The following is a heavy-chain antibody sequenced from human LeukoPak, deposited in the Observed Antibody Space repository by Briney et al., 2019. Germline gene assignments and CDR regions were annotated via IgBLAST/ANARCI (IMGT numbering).Heavy chain of an antibody. Sequence: ASVKVSCKASGYTFTSYYMHWVRQAPGQGLEWMGIINPSGGSTSYAQKFQGRVTMTTDTTTSTAYMELRSLRSDDTAVYYCARDRYSSSWYVFDYWGQGTLVTVSS. CDR2: INPSGGST. V-gene: IGHV1-46*01. D-gene: IGHD6-13*01. J-gene: IGHJ4*02. CDR3: ARDRYSSSWYVFDY. CDR1: GYTFTSYY.